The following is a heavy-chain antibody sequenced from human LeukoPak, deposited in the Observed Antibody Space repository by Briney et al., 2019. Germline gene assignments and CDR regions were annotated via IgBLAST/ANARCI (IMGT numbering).Heavy chain of an antibody. CDR1: GYTFTSYG. Sequence: ASVKVSCKASGYTFTSYGISWVGQAPGQGLEWMGWISAYKGNTNYAQKLQGRVTMITGTSTSTAYMELRSLRSADTAVYYCARALGESGSSGLVDYWGPGTLVTVSS. D-gene: IGHD1-26*01. J-gene: IGHJ4*02. CDR2: ISAYKGNT. CDR3: ARALGESGSSGLVDY. V-gene: IGHV1-18*01.